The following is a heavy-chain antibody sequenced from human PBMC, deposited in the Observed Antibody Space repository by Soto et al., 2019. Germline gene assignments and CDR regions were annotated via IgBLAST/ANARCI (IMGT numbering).Heavy chain of an antibody. CDR1: GITFSNHW. J-gene: IGHJ4*02. CDR3: STLSSTWPTGVDY. D-gene: IGHD6-13*01. V-gene: IGHV3-7*03. Sequence: GGSLRLSCVDSGITFSNHWLSWVRQAPGKGLEWVANIKQDGSEEYYMDSVKGRFSVSRDNTKSSLFLQMNSLRGDDTAVYYCSTLSSTWPTGVDYWGQGTLVTVSS. CDR2: IKQDGSEE.